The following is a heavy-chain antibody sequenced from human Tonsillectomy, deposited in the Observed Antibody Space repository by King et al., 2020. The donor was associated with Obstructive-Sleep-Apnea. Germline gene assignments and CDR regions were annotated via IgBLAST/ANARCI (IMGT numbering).Heavy chain of an antibody. CDR3: AREWGLVVVVAATQRSGWFDP. CDR1: GGTFSSYA. Sequence: VQLVQSGAEVKKPGSSVKVSCKASGGTFSSYAISWVRQAPGQGLEWMGGIIPIFGTANYAQKFQGRVTITADEPTSTAYMELSSLRSEDTAVYYCAREWGLVVVVAATQRSGWFDPWGQGTLVTVSS. D-gene: IGHD2-15*01. V-gene: IGHV1-69*01. J-gene: IGHJ5*02. CDR2: IIPIFGTA.